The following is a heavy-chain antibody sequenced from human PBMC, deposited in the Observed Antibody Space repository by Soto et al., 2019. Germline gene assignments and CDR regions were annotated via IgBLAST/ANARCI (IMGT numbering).Heavy chain of an antibody. CDR1: GGSISSGGYY. J-gene: IGHJ5*02. D-gene: IGHD2-2*02. CDR3: ARDLGNCSSTSCYTWLDP. CDR2: IYYSGST. V-gene: IGHV4-31*03. Sequence: QVQLQESGPGLVKPSQTLSLTCTVSGGSISSGGYYWSWIREDPGKGLGWIGYIYYSGSTYYNPSLKSRVTISVDTSKNQFSLKPSSVTAADTAVYYCARDLGNCSSTSCYTWLDPWGQGTLVTVSS.